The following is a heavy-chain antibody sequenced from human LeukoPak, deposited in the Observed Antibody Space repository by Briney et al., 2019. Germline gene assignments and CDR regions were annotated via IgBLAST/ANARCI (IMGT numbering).Heavy chain of an antibody. CDR1: GFTFSSYA. J-gene: IGHJ6*03. Sequence: PGRSLRLSCAASGFTFSSYAMHWVRQAPGKGLEWVAVISYDGSNKYYADSVKGRFTISRDNAKNSLYLQMNSLRAEDTAVYYCARDKVASQRAAYYMDVWGKGTTVTVSS. V-gene: IGHV3-30-3*01. CDR2: ISYDGSNK. CDR3: ARDKVASQRAAYYMDV. D-gene: IGHD6-25*01.